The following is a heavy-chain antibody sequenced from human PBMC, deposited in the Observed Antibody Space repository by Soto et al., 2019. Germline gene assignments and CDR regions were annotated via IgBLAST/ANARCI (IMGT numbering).Heavy chain of an antibody. V-gene: IGHV1-69*06. CDR2: IIPAFGTA. J-gene: IGHJ4*01. D-gene: IGHD2-2*01. Sequence: QVQLVQSGTEVKNPGSSVKVSCKTSGGTFNSYLIDWVRQAPGQGLEWMGGIIPAFGTAKYAQKFQGRVTITADKSTTTAYMELRTLTSEDTAVYYCARGLDQPPVGLYFDTWGHGTLVTVSS. CDR3: ARGLDQPPVGLYFDT. CDR1: GGTFNSYL.